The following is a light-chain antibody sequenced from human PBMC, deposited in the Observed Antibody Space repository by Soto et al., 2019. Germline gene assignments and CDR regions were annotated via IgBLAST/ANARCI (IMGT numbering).Light chain of an antibody. CDR1: SSNIGTNT. Sequence: QSVLTQPPSASGTPGQRVTISCSGSSSNIGTNTVNWYQQFPGSAPQLLLYNTKQRPSGVPGRFSGSKSVTSASLAISGLQTEDEADYYCAAWNGSLDVVLFGGGTKPTVL. CDR3: AAWNGSLDVVL. CDR2: NTK. J-gene: IGLJ2*01. V-gene: IGLV1-44*01.